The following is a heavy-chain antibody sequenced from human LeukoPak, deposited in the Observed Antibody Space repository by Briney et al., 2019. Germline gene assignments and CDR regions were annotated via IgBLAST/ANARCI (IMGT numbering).Heavy chain of an antibody. Sequence: PGGSLRFXCAASGFTFSSYSMNWVRQAPGKGLEWVSSISSSSRYIYYADSVKGRFTISRDNAKNSLYLQMNSLRVDDTAVYYCARSPPLPHWGQGTLVTVSS. CDR2: ISSSSRYI. V-gene: IGHV3-21*01. CDR3: ARSPPLPH. J-gene: IGHJ4*02. CDR1: GFTFSSYS.